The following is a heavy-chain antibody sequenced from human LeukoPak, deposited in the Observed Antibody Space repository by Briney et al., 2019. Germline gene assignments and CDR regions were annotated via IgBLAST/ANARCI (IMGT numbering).Heavy chain of an antibody. Sequence: ASVKVSCKASGGTFSSYAISWVRRAPGQGLEWMGGIIPIFGTANYAQKFQGRVTITADKSTSTAYMELSSLRSEDTAVYYCASTVTTSRGPDYWGQGTLVTVSS. D-gene: IGHD4-17*01. V-gene: IGHV1-69*06. CDR1: GGTFSSYA. J-gene: IGHJ4*02. CDR3: ASTVTTSRGPDY. CDR2: IIPIFGTA.